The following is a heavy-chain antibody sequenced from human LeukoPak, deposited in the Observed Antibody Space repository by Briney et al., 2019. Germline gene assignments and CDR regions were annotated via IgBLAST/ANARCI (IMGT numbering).Heavy chain of an antibody. CDR1: GFTFSSYE. CDR3: ARDLGLSGSYSDY. V-gene: IGHV3-48*03. Sequence: GGSLRLSCAASGFTFSSYEMNWVRQAPGKGLEWVSYISSSGSPKYYADSVKGRFTISRDNAKNSLYLQINSLRAEDTAVYYCARDLGLSGSYSDYWGQGTLVTVSS. CDR2: ISSSGSPK. D-gene: IGHD3-10*01. J-gene: IGHJ4*02.